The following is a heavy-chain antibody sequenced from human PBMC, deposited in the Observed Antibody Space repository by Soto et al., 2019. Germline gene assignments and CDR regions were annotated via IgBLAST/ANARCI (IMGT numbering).Heavy chain of an antibody. J-gene: IGHJ6*01. CDR1: GYTFASFS. V-gene: IGHV1-3*01. CDR3: AREGITMIVGGYYYGMDV. D-gene: IGHD3-22*01. CDR2: INAGNGNT. Sequence: GAPVKGSLKASGYTFASFSMHLVRPAPGQRREWMGWINAGNGNTKYSQKFQGRVTITRDTSASTAYMELSSLRSEDTAVYYCAREGITMIVGGYYYGMDVWAQGTTVTVSS.